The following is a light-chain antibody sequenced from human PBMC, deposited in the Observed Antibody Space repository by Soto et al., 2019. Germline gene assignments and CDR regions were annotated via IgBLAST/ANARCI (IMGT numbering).Light chain of an antibody. J-gene: IGKJ1*01. CDR3: QHRSNWPSWT. CDR1: QSISSSF. CDR2: AAS. Sequence: EIVLTQSPGTLSLSPGERATLSCRASQSISSSFLAWYQVKPGQAPRLLIYAASSRATGIPDRISGSGSGTDFNLTISRLEPEDFAVYYCQHRSNWPSWTFGEGTKVEIK. V-gene: IGKV3D-20*02.